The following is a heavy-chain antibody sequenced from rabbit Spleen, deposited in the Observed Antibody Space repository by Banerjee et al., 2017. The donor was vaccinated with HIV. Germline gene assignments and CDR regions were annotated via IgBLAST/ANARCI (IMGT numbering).Heavy chain of an antibody. J-gene: IGHJ4*01. D-gene: IGHD4-2*01. CDR1: GFDLSNYYY. V-gene: IGHV1S45*01. CDR2: IYVGSSGST. CDR3: ARNFYGGDTNYKGLNL. Sequence: QEQLEESGGGLVKPEGSLTLTCKASGFDLSNYYYMCWVRQAPGKGLEWIACIYVGSSGSTYHASWAKGRFTISKTSSTTVTLQMTSLTGADTATYFCARNFYGGDTNYKGLNLWGQGTLVTVS.